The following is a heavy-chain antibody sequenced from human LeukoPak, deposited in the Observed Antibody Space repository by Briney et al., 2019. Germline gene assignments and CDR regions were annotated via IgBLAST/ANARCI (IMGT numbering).Heavy chain of an antibody. CDR1: GFSFSNSW. CDR3: AKTFHDYVWGSLDAFHI. V-gene: IGHV3-74*01. Sequence: PGGSLRLSCVASGFSFSNSWMHWVRQAPGRGLVWVSRIDCDGGSETYADSVKGRFAISRDNAKNTLYLQMNSLRAEDTAVYYCAKTFHDYVWGSLDAFHIWGQGTMVAVSS. J-gene: IGHJ3*02. D-gene: IGHD3-16*01. CDR2: IDCDGGSE.